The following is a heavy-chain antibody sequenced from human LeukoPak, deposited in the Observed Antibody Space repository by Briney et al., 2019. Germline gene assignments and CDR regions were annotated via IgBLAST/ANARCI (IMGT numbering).Heavy chain of an antibody. CDR2: IYYSGGT. D-gene: IGHD3-22*01. Sequence: PSETLSLTCTVSGGSISSSSYYWGWIRQPPGKGLEWIGSIYYSGGTYYNPSLKSRVTISVDTSKNQFSLKLSSVTAADTAVYYCASVPILQSSGYIQYFDYWGQGTLVTVSS. J-gene: IGHJ4*02. CDR3: ASVPILQSSGYIQYFDY. V-gene: IGHV4-39*07. CDR1: GGSISSSSYY.